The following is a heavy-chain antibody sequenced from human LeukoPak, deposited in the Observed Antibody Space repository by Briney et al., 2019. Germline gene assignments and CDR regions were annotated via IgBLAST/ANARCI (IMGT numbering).Heavy chain of an antibody. V-gene: IGHV3-53*01. CDR2: IYAGGRT. D-gene: IGHD4-23*01. CDR1: GFSVSTKY. CDR3: ARDGGTWYFDL. Sequence: PGGSLRLSCAASGFSVSTKYMSWVRQAPGKGLEWVSVIYAGGRTYYADSVKGRFTISRDSSKNTLYLQMDSLRAEETAVYYCARDGGTWYFDLRGPGTLVTVSS. J-gene: IGHJ2*01.